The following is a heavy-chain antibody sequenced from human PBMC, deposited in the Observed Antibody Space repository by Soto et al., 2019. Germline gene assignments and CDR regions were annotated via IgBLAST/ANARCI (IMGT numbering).Heavy chain of an antibody. V-gene: IGHV3-33*01. CDR1: GFTFSSYG. CDR3: AREVKYLYGMDV. Sequence: GGSLRLSCAVSGFTFSSYGMHWVRQAPGKGLEWVAVIWYDGSNKYYADSVKGRFTISRDNSKNTLYLQMNSLRAEDTAVYYCAREVKYLYGMDVWGQGTTVTVSS. CDR2: IWYDGSNK. J-gene: IGHJ6*02. D-gene: IGHD2-2*01.